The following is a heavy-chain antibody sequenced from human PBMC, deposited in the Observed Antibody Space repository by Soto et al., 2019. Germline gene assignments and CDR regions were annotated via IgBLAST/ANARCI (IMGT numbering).Heavy chain of an antibody. J-gene: IGHJ6*02. Sequence: SQTLSLTCAISGDSVSSNSAAWNWIRQSPSRGLEWLGRTYYRSKWYNDYAVSVKSRITINPDTSKNQFPLQLNSVTPEDTAVYYCARDLLSSSAGSAAYYGMDVWGQGTTVTVSS. CDR3: ARDLLSSSAGSAAYYGMDV. D-gene: IGHD6-6*01. CDR2: TYYRSKWYN. V-gene: IGHV6-1*01. CDR1: GDSVSSNSAA.